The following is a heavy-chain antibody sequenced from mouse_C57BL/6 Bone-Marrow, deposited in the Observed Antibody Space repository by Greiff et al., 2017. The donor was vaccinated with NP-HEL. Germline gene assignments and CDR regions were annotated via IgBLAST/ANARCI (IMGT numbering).Heavy chain of an antibody. V-gene: IGHV1-63*01. Sequence: QVQLKESGAELVRPGTSVKMSCKASGYTFTNYWIGWAKQRPGHGLEWIGDIYPGGGYTNYNEKFKGKATLTADKSSSTAYMQFSSLTSEDSAIYYRARSRYDGSSGYFDVWGTGTTVTVSS. D-gene: IGHD1-1*01. CDR3: ARSRYDGSSGYFDV. CDR1: GYTFTNYW. CDR2: IYPGGGYT. J-gene: IGHJ1*03.